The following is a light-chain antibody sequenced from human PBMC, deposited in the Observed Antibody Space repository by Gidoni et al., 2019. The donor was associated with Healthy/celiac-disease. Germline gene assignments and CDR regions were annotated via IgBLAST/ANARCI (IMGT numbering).Light chain of an antibody. Sequence: SVFTQPPSLSAAPGPRVTIPCSGGTSNIGSNFVSWYQQVPGTAPKLLIYDSHRQPSGLPDRLSGSSSGTSATLDITGLQPGDEADYYCATWDDNLRAVVFGGGTRLTVL. CDR3: ATWDDNLRAVV. CDR2: DSH. CDR1: TSNIGSNF. J-gene: IGLJ2*01. V-gene: IGLV1-51*01.